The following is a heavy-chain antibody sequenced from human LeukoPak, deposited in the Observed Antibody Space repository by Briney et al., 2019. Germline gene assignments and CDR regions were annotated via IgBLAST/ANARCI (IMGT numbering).Heavy chain of an antibody. CDR2: ISGSGGST. J-gene: IGHJ4*02. Sequence: GGSLRLSCAASGFTFSSYAMSWVRQAPGKGLEWVPAISGSGGSTYYADSVKGRFTISRDNSKNTLYLQMNSLRAEDTAVYYCAKDRAGMVATNYFDYWGQGTLVTVSS. CDR1: GFTFSSYA. D-gene: IGHD5-24*01. CDR3: AKDRAGMVATNYFDY. V-gene: IGHV3-23*01.